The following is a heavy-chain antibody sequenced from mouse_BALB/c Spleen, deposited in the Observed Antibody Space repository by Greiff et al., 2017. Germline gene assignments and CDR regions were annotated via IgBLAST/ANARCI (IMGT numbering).Heavy chain of an antibody. J-gene: IGHJ3*01. CDR1: GYTFTSYT. CDR3: AREAWFAY. CDR2: INPSSGYT. V-gene: IGHV1-4*02. Sequence: QVQLKESAAELARPGASVKMSCKASGYTFTSYTMHWVKQRPGQGLEWIGYINPSSGYTEYNQKFKDKTTLTVDKSSSTAYMHLNSLTSEDSAVYYCAREAWFAYWGQGTLVTVSA.